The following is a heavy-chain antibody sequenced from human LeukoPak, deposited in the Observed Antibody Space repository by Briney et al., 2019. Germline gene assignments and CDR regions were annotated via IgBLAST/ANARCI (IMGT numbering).Heavy chain of an antibody. CDR3: AREIVVVPSAMGFDP. CDR2: INPSGGST. V-gene: IGHV1-46*01. J-gene: IGHJ5*02. CDR1: GYTFTAYP. Sequence: ASVKVSCKASGYTFTAYPMHWVRQAPGQGLEWMGVINPSGGSTSFAQKFQARLTMTRDTSTSTVYMELRGLSSEDTAVYYCAREIVVVPSAMGFDPWGQGTLVTVSS. D-gene: IGHD2-2*01.